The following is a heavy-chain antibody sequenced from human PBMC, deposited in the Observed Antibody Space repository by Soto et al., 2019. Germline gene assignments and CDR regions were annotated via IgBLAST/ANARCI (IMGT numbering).Heavy chain of an antibody. CDR1: GFTFINYS. D-gene: IGHD6-13*01. J-gene: IGHJ6*02. Sequence: GGSLRLSIAACGFTFINYSMTWVRQAPGKGLEWVSYISSSSSTIYYADSVKGRFTISRDNAKNSLYLQMNSLRDEDTAVYYCASTQLAYYYYYGMDVWGQGTTVTVSS. CDR3: ASTQLAYYYYYGMDV. V-gene: IGHV3-48*02. CDR2: ISSSSSTI.